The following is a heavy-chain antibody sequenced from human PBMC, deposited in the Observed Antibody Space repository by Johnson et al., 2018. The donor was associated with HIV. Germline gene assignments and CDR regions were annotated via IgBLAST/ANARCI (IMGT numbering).Heavy chain of an antibody. CDR3: ARARVVGARSSAVDI. Sequence: DVQVVESGGGVVQPGRSLRLSCAASGFTFDDYAMHWVRQAPGKGLEWVSGISWNSGSIAYADSVKGRCTISRDNAKKSLYLQMNSLRAEDTAVYYWARARVVGARSSAVDIWGPGTVVSVSS. V-gene: IGHV3-9*01. J-gene: IGHJ3*02. CDR2: ISWNSGSI. CDR1: GFTFDDYA. D-gene: IGHD1-26*01.